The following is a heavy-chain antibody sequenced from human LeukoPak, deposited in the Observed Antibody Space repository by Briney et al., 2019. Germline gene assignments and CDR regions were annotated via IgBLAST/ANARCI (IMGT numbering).Heavy chain of an antibody. CDR1: GGSISSYY. CDR3: ARGDGSGSTPLDY. Sequence: SETLSLTCTVSGGSISSYYWSWIRQPPGKGLEWIGYIYYSGSTNYNPSLKSRVTISVDTSKNQFSLKLSSVTAADTAVYYCARGDGSGSTPLDYWGQGTLVTVSS. V-gene: IGHV4-59*01. CDR2: IYYSGST. J-gene: IGHJ4*02. D-gene: IGHD3-10*01.